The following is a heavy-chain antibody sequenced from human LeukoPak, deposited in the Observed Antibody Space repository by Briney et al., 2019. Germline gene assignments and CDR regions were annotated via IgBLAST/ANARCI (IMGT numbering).Heavy chain of an antibody. CDR2: INPNSGGT. CDR3: ARDQRRIRAPGAFDI. V-gene: IGHV1-2*02. D-gene: IGHD3-10*01. Sequence: ASVKVSCKASGYTFTGYYTHWVRQAPGQGLEWMGWINPNSGGTNYAQKFQGRVTMTRDTSISTAYMELSRLRSDDTAVYYCARDQRRIRAPGAFDIWGQGTMVTVSS. CDR1: GYTFTGYY. J-gene: IGHJ3*02.